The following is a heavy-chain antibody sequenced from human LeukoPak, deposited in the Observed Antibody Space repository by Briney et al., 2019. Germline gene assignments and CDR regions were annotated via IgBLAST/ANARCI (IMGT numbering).Heavy chain of an antibody. CDR2: ISYNGLTT. Sequence: GGSLRLSCAVSGFTFSSYWMSGVRQPPGKGLEWLSYISYNGLTTYYADSLKGGSTISRDTPKNTLNWQVNGLRAETPAVYYFAKDDTGYSSVGFQHWGQGTLVTVSS. D-gene: IGHD6-25*01. V-gene: IGHV3-23*01. CDR1: GFTFSSYW. J-gene: IGHJ1*01. CDR3: AKDDTGYSSVGFQH.